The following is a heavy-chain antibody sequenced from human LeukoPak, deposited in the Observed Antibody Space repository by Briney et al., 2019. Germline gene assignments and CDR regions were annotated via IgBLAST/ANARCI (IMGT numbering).Heavy chain of an antibody. J-gene: IGHJ4*02. CDR2: VSASANTS. CDR1: GFMFDIYA. D-gene: IGHD6-13*01. V-gene: IGHV3-23*01. CDR3: ARARTSWLYFDC. Sequence: PGGSLRLSCAASGFMFDIYAMTWVRQAPGKGLEWVSGVSASANTSYYADAVKGRFTISRDNSKNTLYLQMNSLRVEDTAVYYCARARTSWLYFDCWGQGTLVTVSS.